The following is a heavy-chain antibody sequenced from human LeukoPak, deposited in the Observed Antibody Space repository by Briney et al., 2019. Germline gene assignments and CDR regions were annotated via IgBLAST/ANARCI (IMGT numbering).Heavy chain of an antibody. V-gene: IGHV3-23*01. CDR2: ISDSGGGT. CDR3: AKDSGPGSYYPTGDEY. CDR1: GFIFSNYA. Sequence: GGSLRLSCAASGFIFSNYAMTWVRQAPETGLKWVSSISDSGGGTHYADPVKGRFTISRDNSKSTLYLQMNSLRAEDTAVYYCAKDSGPGSYYPTGDEYWGQGILVTLSS. J-gene: IGHJ4*02. D-gene: IGHD3-10*01.